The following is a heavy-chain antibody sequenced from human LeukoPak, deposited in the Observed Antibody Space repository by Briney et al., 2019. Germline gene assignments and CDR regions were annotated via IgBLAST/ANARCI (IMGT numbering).Heavy chain of an antibody. CDR2: IKQDGSEK. Sequence: QPGGSLRLSCAASGFTFSSYWMSWVRQAPGKGLEWVANIKQDGSEKYYVDSVKGRFTISRDNAKNSLYLQMNSLRAEDTAVYYCARHSTIFGVVIIHYWGQGTLVTVSS. J-gene: IGHJ4*02. CDR3: ARHSTIFGVVIIHY. V-gene: IGHV3-7*01. D-gene: IGHD3-3*01. CDR1: GFTFSSYW.